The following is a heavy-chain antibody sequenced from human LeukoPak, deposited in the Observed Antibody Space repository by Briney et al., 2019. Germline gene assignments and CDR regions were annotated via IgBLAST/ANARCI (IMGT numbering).Heavy chain of an antibody. D-gene: IGHD6-13*01. J-gene: IGHJ4*02. Sequence: PGGPLRLSCAASGFTLSNAWMNWVRQAPGKGLEWVSSISSSSSYIYYADSVKGRFTISRDNAKNSLYLQMNSLRAEDTAVYYCARARGRGGSSWYGETGSYYFDYWGQGTLVTVSS. CDR3: ARARGRGGSSWYGETGSYYFDY. CDR1: GFTLSNAW. V-gene: IGHV3-21*01. CDR2: ISSSSSYI.